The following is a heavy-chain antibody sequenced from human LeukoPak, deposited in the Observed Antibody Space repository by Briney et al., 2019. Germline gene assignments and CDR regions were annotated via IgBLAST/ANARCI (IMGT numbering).Heavy chain of an antibody. J-gene: IGHJ4*02. CDR2: IWFDGSVK. V-gene: IGHV3-33*08. CDR3: ATEGFDN. D-gene: IGHD1-14*01. Sequence: GGSLRLSCAASGFTFNTHGMHWVRQAPGKGLEWVAAIWFDGSVKHYSDAVKGRFTISRDNSKNTVYLEMNSLRAEDTAVYYCATEGFDNWGQGTLVSVSS. CDR1: GFTFNTHG.